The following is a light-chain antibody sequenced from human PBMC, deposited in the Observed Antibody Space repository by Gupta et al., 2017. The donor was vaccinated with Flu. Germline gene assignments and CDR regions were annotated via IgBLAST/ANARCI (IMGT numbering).Light chain of an antibody. J-gene: IGKJ1*01. CDR1: QGINSY. Sequence: DIQLTQSPSFLSASVGDRVTITCRASQGINSYLAWYQLKPGKAPKLLIYAASTLQSGVPSRFSGSGSGTEFTLTISSLQPEDFATYYCQQLNSYPWTFGQGTKVEIK. V-gene: IGKV1-9*01. CDR2: AAS. CDR3: QQLNSYPWT.